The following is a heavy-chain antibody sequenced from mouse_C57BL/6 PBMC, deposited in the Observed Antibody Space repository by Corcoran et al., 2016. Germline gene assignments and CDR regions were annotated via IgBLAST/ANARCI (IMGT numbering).Heavy chain of an antibody. CDR3: ARHEAWASYGYGYFDV. CDR1: GYTFTEYT. D-gene: IGHD2-10*01. Sequence: QVQLQQSGAELVKPGASVKISCKASGYTFTEYTIHWVKQRSGQGLEWIGWFYPGSGSIKYNEKFKDKATLTADKSSSTVYMELSRLTSEDYAVYCCARHEAWASYGYGYFDVWGTGTTVTVSS. CDR2: FYPGSGSI. J-gene: IGHJ1*03. V-gene: IGHV1-62-2*01.